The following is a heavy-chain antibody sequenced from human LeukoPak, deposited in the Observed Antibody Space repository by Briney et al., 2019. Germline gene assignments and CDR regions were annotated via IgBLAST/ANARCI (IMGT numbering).Heavy chain of an antibody. CDR2: IYYSGST. V-gene: IGHV4-59*12. CDR1: GGSISSYY. CDR3: AREGAVVPAAKGYYYMDV. Sequence: SETLSHTCTVSGGSISSYYWSWIRQPPGKELEWIGYIYYSGSTTYNPSPKSRVTTTVDTSNNQFLLKQINVTTADTGVYYCAREGAVVPAAKGYYYMDVWGKGTTVTVSS. J-gene: IGHJ6*03. D-gene: IGHD2-2*01.